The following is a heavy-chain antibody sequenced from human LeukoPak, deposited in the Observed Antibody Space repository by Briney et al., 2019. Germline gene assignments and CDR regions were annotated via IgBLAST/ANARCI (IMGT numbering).Heavy chain of an antibody. CDR1: GYTFTSYG. Sequence: ASVKVSCKASGYTFTSYGISWVRQAPGQGLEWMGWISAYNGNTNYAQKLQGRVTITTDTSTSTAYMELRSLRSDDTAVYYCARDPTGVVVPAAYFDYWGQGTLVTVSS. D-gene: IGHD2-2*01. J-gene: IGHJ4*02. CDR3: ARDPTGVVVPAAYFDY. V-gene: IGHV1-18*01. CDR2: ISAYNGNT.